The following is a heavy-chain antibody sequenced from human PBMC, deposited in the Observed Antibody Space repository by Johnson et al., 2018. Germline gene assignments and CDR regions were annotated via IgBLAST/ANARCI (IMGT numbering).Heavy chain of an antibody. Sequence: QVQLVESGGGVVQPGRSLRLSCAASGFTFSNYGMYWVRQAPGKGLEWVAVISYEGSNKQNADSVKGRFTISRDNSKNTLYLQMNSLRVEDTAVYYCAKDRGDCSGGSCSKDAFDIWGQGTMVTVSS. V-gene: IGHV3-30*18. D-gene: IGHD2-15*01. CDR3: AKDRGDCSGGSCSKDAFDI. CDR1: GFTFSNYG. J-gene: IGHJ3*02. CDR2: ISYEGSNK.